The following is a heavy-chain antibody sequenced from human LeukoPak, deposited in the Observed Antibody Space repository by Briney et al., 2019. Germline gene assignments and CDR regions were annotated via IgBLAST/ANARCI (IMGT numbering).Heavy chain of an antibody. J-gene: IGHJ4*02. D-gene: IGHD3-22*01. Sequence: ASVKVSCKASGGTFSSYAISWVRQAPGQGLEWMGGIIPIFGTANYAQKFQGRVTITADESTSTAYMELSSLRSEDTAVYYCAKGWRIVVVITYILDQWGQGTLVTVSS. CDR1: GGTFSSYA. CDR2: IIPIFGTA. V-gene: IGHV1-69*13. CDR3: AKGWRIVVVITYILDQ.